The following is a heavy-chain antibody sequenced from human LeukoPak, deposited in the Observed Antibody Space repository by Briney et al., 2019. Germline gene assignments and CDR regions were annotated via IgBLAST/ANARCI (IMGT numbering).Heavy chain of an antibody. CDR3: ARGRGGNGFSHFDS. D-gene: IGHD4-23*01. V-gene: IGHV3-30*03. J-gene: IGHJ4*02. Sequence: GRSLRLSCAASLFTFRVFGMHWVRQALRKGGEWGTFILNDMNTIYYAHSVKGPFTISRDNSKTTLFLQMESLRPEDTGVYFCARGRGGNGFSHFDSWAQGTLVPVSS. CDR1: LFTFRVFG. CDR2: ILNDMNTI.